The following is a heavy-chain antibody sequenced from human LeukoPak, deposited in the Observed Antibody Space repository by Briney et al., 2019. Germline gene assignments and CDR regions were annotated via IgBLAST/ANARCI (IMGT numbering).Heavy chain of an antibody. CDR1: GGSISSYY. J-gene: IGHJ4*02. CDR2: IYYSGST. D-gene: IGHD6-13*01. V-gene: IGHV4-59*08. CDR3: ARGSLHSSSWFHRAYFDY. Sequence: SETLSLTCTVSGGSISSYYWSWIRQPPGKGLEWIGYIYYSGSTNYNPSLKSRVTISVDTSKNQFSLKLSSVTAADTAVYYCARGSLHSSSWFHRAYFDYWGQGTLVTVSS.